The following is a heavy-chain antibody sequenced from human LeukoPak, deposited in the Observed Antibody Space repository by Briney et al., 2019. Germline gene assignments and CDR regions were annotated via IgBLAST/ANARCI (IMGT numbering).Heavy chain of an antibody. D-gene: IGHD6-6*01. V-gene: IGHV4-59*08. Sequence: SETLSLTCTVSGGSISSYYWSWIRQPPGQGLEWIGYIYYSGSTSYNPSLKSRVTISVDTSKNQFSLKLSSVTAADTAVYYCARLQYSKPVALSGGIDYWGQGTLVTVSS. CDR2: IYYSGST. CDR1: GGSISSYY. J-gene: IGHJ4*02. CDR3: ARLQYSKPVALSGGIDY.